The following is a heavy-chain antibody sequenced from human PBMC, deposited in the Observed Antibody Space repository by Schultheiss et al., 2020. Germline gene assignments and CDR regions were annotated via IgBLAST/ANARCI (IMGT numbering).Heavy chain of an antibody. Sequence: GGSLRLSCAASGFTFSTNSMNWVRQAPGKGLEWVSFISSGGSTIYYADSVKGRFTMSRDNAKNSLYLQMNSLRAEDTAVYYCARDVYYYGMDVWGQGTTVTVS. CDR1: GFTFSTNS. CDR3: ARDVYYYGMDV. CDR2: ISSGGSTI. J-gene: IGHJ6*02. V-gene: IGHV3-48*01.